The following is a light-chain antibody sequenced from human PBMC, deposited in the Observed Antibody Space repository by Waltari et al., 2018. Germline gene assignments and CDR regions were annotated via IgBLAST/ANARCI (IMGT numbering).Light chain of an antibody. CDR1: NSGNKY. CDR2: QGS. V-gene: IGLV3-1*01. Sequence: YDLTQPPSVSVSPGQPASVTCPGDNSGNKYPSWYQPEPGQSPLLVIYQGSKRPAGIPERISGSSSGNTATLTISGTQAMDEADYYCQAWDGNTGVFGAGTWVTVL. J-gene: IGLJ1*01. CDR3: QAWDGNTGV.